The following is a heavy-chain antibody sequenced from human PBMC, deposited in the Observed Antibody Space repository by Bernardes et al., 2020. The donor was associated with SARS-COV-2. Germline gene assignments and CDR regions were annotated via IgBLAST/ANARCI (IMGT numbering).Heavy chain of an antibody. Sequence: GGSLRLSCAASGFTFGDYSMHWVRQAPGKGLEWVALIWYDASNIYYADSVKGRFTISRDNYKNTLSLQMDSLRGEDTGLYYCAKDQTSFNRRFDPFDVWGQGTMVT. J-gene: IGHJ3*01. CDR1: GFTFGDYS. CDR2: IWYDASNI. V-gene: IGHV3-33*06. CDR3: AKDQTSFNRRFDPFDV.